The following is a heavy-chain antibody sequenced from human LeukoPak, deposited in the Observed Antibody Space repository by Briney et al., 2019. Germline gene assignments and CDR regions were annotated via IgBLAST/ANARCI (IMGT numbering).Heavy chain of an antibody. CDR1: GYTFTSYA. CDR2: INAGNGNT. Sequence: ASVRVSCKASGYTFTSYAMHWVRQAPGQRLEWMGWINAGNGNTKYSQKFQGRVTITRDTSASTAYMELSSLRSEDTAVYYCARVDRPHYYDSSGYFHWGQGTLVTVSS. J-gene: IGHJ4*02. D-gene: IGHD3-22*01. V-gene: IGHV1-3*01. CDR3: ARVDRPHYYDSSGYFH.